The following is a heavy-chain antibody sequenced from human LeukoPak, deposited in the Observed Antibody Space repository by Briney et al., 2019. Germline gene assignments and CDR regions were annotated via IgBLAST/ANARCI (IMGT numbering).Heavy chain of an antibody. V-gene: IGHV4-59*11. CDR3: ARASWRIAAAGSRFDP. J-gene: IGHJ5*02. Sequence: SETLSLTCSVSGGSLSSHYWSWIRQPPGKGLELIGHIHDTGSTFYNPSLRGRVTISLDTSNNQFSLKLTSMTAADTAVYYCARASWRIAAAGSRFDPWGQGTLVTVSS. D-gene: IGHD6-13*01. CDR1: GGSLSSHY. CDR2: IHDTGST.